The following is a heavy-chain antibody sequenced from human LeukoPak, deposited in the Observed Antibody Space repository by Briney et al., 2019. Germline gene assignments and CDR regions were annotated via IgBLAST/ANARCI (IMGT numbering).Heavy chain of an antibody. CDR3: IEGWMTGQA. J-gene: IGHJ5*02. CDR2: ASGSSDYL. CDR1: GFTFSTYT. Sequence: GGSLRLSCAASGFTFSTYTMNWVRQAPGKGLEWVSSASGSSDYLHYADSVKGRFTISRDNSKSSLYLQMNSLRVEDTAVYYCIEGWMTGQAWGQGTLVTVSS. D-gene: IGHD2-2*03. V-gene: IGHV3-21*01.